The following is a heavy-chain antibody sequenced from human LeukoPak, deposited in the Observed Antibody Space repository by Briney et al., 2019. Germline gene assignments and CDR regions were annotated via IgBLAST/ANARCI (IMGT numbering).Heavy chain of an antibody. V-gene: IGHV4-31*03. CDR3: ARGQDSSGYI. Sequence: SETLSLTCTFSCGSLSRGGYYWSWVRPHPREGLEWIGYIYYSGSTYYNPSLKSRVTISVDTSKNQFSLKLSSVTAADTAVYYCARGQDSSGYIWGQGTLVTVSS. D-gene: IGHD3-22*01. CDR1: CGSLSRGGYY. CDR2: IYYSGST. J-gene: IGHJ4*02.